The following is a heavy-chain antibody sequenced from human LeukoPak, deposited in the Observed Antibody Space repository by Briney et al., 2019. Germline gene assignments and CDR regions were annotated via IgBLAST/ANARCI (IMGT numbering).Heavy chain of an antibody. CDR3: ARAPVGSGSYYGY. Sequence: SETLSLTCTVSDVSISTSGYYWAWIRQPPGKGLEWIGSIFYSGKTYYNPSLESRVTISVDTSKNQFSLKLSSVTAADTAVYYCARAPVGSGSYYGYWGQGTLVTVSS. V-gene: IGHV4-39*07. J-gene: IGHJ4*02. CDR1: DVSISTSGYY. CDR2: IFYSGKT. D-gene: IGHD3-10*01.